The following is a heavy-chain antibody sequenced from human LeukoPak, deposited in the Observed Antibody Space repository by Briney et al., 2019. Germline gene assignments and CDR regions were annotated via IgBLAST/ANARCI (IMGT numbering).Heavy chain of an antibody. Sequence: GASVKVSCKASGYTFTSYGISWVRQAPGQGLEWMGWISAYNGNTNYAQKLQGRVTMTTDTSTSTAYMELRSLRSDDTAVYYCARSTGNYYGSGSYRERYYYYYGMDVWGQGTTVTVSS. CDR3: ARSTGNYYGSGSYRERYYYYYGMDV. CDR1: GYTFTSYG. J-gene: IGHJ6*02. D-gene: IGHD3-10*01. CDR2: ISAYNGNT. V-gene: IGHV1-18*01.